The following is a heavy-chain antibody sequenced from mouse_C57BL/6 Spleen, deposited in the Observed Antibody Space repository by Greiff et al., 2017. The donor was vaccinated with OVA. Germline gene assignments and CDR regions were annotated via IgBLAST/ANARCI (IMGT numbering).Heavy chain of an antibody. CDR3: ARTGDRYFDV. CDR1: GYTFTSYW. Sequence: VKLQQPGAELVKPGASVKLSCKASGYTFTSYWMHWVKQRPGQGLEWIGMIHPNSGSTNYNEKFKSKATLTVDKSSSTAYMQLSSLTSEDSAVYYCARTGDRYFDVWGTGTTVTVSS. CDR2: IHPNSGST. J-gene: IGHJ1*03. V-gene: IGHV1-64*01.